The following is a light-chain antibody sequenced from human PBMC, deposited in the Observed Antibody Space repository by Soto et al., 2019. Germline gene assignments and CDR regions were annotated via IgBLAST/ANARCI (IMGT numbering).Light chain of an antibody. J-gene: IGKJ1*01. CDR3: QQYGSSRWT. Sequence: EIVLTQSPGTLSLSPGEGATLSCRASQSISSSYLAWYQHNRGQAPRLLIYGASTRAAGTPDRFGGSGSGTDFTLTISRLEPEDFAVYYCQQYGSSRWTFGQGTKVDIK. V-gene: IGKV3-20*01. CDR2: GAS. CDR1: QSISSSY.